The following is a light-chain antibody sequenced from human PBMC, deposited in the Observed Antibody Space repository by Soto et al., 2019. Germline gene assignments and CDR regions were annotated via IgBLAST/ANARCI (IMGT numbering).Light chain of an antibody. CDR3: SSYGGSNNVV. V-gene: IGLV2-8*01. J-gene: IGLJ2*01. CDR2: EVS. CDR1: SSDVGGYNY. Sequence: QSVLTQPHSASGSPGQSVTLSCTGTSSDVGGYNYVSWYQQHPGKAPKLMIYEVSKRPSAVPDRFSGSKSGNTASLTVSVLQAEDEADYYCSSYGGSNNVVFGGGTKLTVL.